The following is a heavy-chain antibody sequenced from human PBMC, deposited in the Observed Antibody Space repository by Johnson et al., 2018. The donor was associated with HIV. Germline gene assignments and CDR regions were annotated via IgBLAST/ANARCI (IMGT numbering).Heavy chain of an antibody. J-gene: IGHJ3*02. CDR3: ASLVGSSSGEAFDI. D-gene: IGHD6-6*01. Sequence: QVQLVESGGGVVQPGRSLRLSCVASGFTFSIYSMHWVRQAPGKGLEWVAIISYDGTNEYYADSVQGRFTISRDNSKNSLYLQMNSLRAEDTAVYYCASLVGSSSGEAFDIWGQGTMVTVSS. CDR2: ISYDGTNE. CDR1: GFTFSIYS. V-gene: IGHV3-30-3*01.